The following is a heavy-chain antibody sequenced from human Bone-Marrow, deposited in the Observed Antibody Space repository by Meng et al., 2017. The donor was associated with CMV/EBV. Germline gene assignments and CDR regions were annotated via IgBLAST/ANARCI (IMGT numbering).Heavy chain of an antibody. CDR3: ATYLGHCESGACQPQYYGMDV. D-gene: IGHD2-15*01. CDR2: IKTGGGEK. CDR1: GLTFSGDW. V-gene: IGHV3-7*01. J-gene: IGHJ6*02. Sequence: GGSLRLYCEASGLTFSGDWMNWVRQAQGRGLEWVANIKTGGGEKNYVDSVKGRFTISRDNAKPSLYLQMDSLIAEDTAVYYCATYLGHCESGACQPQYYGMDVWGQGTTVTVSS.